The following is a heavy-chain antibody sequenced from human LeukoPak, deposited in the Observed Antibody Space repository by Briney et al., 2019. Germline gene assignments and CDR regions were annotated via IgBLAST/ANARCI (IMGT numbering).Heavy chain of an antibody. D-gene: IGHD3-10*01. Sequence: PGGSLRLSCAASGFTFSSYGMHWVRQAPGKGLEWVAVISYDGSNKYYADSVKGRFTISRDNSKNTLYLQINSLRAEDTAVYYCAKDYRRFGDLYGMDVWGQGTTVTVSS. CDR2: ISYDGSNK. J-gene: IGHJ6*02. V-gene: IGHV3-30*18. CDR3: AKDYRRFGDLYGMDV. CDR1: GFTFSSYG.